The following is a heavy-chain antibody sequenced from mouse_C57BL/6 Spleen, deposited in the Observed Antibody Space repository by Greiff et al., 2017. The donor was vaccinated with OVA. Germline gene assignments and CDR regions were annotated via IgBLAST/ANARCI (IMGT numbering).Heavy chain of an antibody. CDR1: GYTFTSYT. J-gene: IGHJ3*01. CDR3: ARGGGYDYAFAY. D-gene: IGHD2-4*01. CDR2: INPSSGYT. Sequence: VQVVESGAELARPGASVKMSCKASGYTFTSYTMHWVKQRPGQGLEWIGYINPSSGYTKYNQKFKDKATLTADKSSSTAYMQLSSLTSEDSAVYYCARGGGYDYAFAYWGQGTLVTVSA. V-gene: IGHV1-4*01.